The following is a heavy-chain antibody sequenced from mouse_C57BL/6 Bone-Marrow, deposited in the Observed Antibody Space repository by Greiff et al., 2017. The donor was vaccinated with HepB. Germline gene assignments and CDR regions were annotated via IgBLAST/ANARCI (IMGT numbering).Heavy chain of an antibody. CDR3: ARYLWAY. Sequence: VQLKESGPGLVKPSQSLSLTCSVTGYSITSGYYWNWIRQFPGNKLEWMGYISYDGSNNYNPSLKNRISITRDTSKNQFFLKLNSVTTEDTATYYCARYLWAYWGQGTLVTVSA. V-gene: IGHV3-6*01. CDR1: GYSITSGYY. D-gene: IGHD6-2*01. CDR2: ISYDGSN. J-gene: IGHJ3*01.